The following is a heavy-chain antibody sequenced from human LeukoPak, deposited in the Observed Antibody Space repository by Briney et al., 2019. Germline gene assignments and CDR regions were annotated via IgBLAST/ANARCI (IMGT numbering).Heavy chain of an antibody. J-gene: IGHJ4*02. CDR3: VGAPKGIIAEQGYFDS. D-gene: IGHD2/OR15-2a*01. CDR1: GLTVSSNY. CDR2: ISSGSGSI. V-gene: IGHV3-21*01. Sequence: PGGSLRLSCAASGLTVSSNYMSWVRQAPGKGLEWISFISSGSGSIYYADSVKGRFTVSRDNANNSLYLQMISLRAEDTAVYYCVGAPKGIIAEQGYFDSWGQGTLVTVSS.